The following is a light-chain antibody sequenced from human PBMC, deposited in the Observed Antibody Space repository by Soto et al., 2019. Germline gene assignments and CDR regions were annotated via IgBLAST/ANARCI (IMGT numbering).Light chain of an antibody. CDR2: GAS. J-gene: IGKJ5*01. Sequence: IVLTQSPGTLSLSPGERVTLSCRASQGVGSTLAWYRQQPGQAPRLLIYGASTRATDMPGTFSGRGSGTEFTLTISSLQSEDFAVYYCQQYNNWPPITFGQGTRLEIK. V-gene: IGKV3-15*01. CDR3: QQYNNWPPIT. CDR1: QGVGST.